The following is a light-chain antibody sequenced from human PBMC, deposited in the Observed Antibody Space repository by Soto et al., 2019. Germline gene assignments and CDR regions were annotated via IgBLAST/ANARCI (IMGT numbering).Light chain of an antibody. J-gene: IGLJ2*01. V-gene: IGLV1-44*01. CDR3: AAWDDSLNGPGVV. CDR1: SSNIGSNT. Sequence: QSVLTQPPSASGTPGQRVTISCSGSSSNIGSNTVNWYQQLPGTAPKLLIYSNNQRPSGVPGRFSGSKSGTSASLAISGLQSEDEADYYCAAWDDSLNGPGVVFGGGTKVTVL. CDR2: SNN.